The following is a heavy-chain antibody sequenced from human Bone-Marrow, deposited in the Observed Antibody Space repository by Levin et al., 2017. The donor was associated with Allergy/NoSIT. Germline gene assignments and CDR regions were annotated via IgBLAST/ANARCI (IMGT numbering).Heavy chain of an antibody. V-gene: IGHV4-34*12. CDR3: ARHGIVDTSMVIGFAY. CDR2: IFYSGRT. CDR1: GGSLTNLF. Sequence: SQTLSLTCAVHGGSLTNLFWSWIRQPPGKGLEWIGSIFYSGRTYYNPSLKSRVTISVDTSKNQFSLRLSSVTAADTAVYYCARHGIVDTSMVIGFAYWGQGTLVTVSS. D-gene: IGHD5-18*01. J-gene: IGHJ4*02.